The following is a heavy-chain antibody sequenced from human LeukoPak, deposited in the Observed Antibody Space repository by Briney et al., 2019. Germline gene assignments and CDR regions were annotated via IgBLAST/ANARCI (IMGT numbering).Heavy chain of an antibody. J-gene: IGHJ6*03. D-gene: IGHD5-18*01. V-gene: IGHV4-34*01. CDR2: INHSGST. CDR3: ARRGSYALYYYYYMDV. CDR1: GGSFSGYY. Sequence: SETLSLTCAVYGGSFSGYYWSWIRQPPGKGLEWIGEINHSGSTNYSPSLKSRVTISVDTSKNQFSLKLSSVTAADTAVYYCARRGSYALYYYYYMDVWGKGTTVTVSS.